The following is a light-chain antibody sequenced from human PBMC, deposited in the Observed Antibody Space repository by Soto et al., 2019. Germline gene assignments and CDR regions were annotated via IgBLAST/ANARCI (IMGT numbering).Light chain of an antibody. CDR2: AXS. V-gene: IGLV2-14*03. J-gene: IGLJ1*01. CDR1: SSDIGSYNH. CDR3: ISYTDRQSYL. Sequence: QSVLNQPSSVSGSPGHSITISCSGTSSDIGSYNHVAWYQQFPGQSPKLMVYAXSXRPPGVSDRFSGSKSGITASLTISGLQTEDEADYYCISYTDRQSYLFGTGTKVTVL.